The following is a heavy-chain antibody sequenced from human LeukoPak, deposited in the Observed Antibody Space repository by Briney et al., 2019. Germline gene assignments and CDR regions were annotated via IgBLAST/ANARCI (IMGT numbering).Heavy chain of an antibody. CDR2: ISSSSSYI. V-gene: IGHV3-21*01. J-gene: IGHJ4*02. Sequence: GGSLRLSCAASGFTFSSYSMNWVRQAPGKGLEWVSSISSSSSYIYYADSVKGRFTISRDNAKNSLYLQMDSLRAEDTAVYYCASSIVVVPAAIDYWGQGTLVTVSS. CDR1: GFTFSSYS. CDR3: ASSIVVVPAAIDY. D-gene: IGHD2-2*01.